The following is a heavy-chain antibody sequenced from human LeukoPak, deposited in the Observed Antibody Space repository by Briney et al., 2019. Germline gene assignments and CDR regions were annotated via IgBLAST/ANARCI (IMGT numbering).Heavy chain of an antibody. CDR2: IRYDGSNK. D-gene: IGHD3-16*01. Sequence: GGSLRLSCAASGFTFSSYGMHWVRQAPGKGLEWVAFIRYDGSNKYYADSVKGRFTISRDNSKNTLYLQMNSLRAEDTAVYYCLSYYYYYMDVWGKGTTVTVSS. CDR3: LSYYYYYMDV. J-gene: IGHJ6*03. CDR1: GFTFSSYG. V-gene: IGHV3-30*02.